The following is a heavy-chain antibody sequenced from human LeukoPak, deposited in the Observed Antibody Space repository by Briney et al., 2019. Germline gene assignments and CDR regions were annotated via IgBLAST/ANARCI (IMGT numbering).Heavy chain of an antibody. CDR1: GGSISSYY. J-gene: IGHJ4*02. Sequence: SETLSLTCTVSGGSISSYYWSWIRQPPGKGLDWIGYIYYSGSTNYNPSLKSRVTISVDTSKNQFSLKLSSVTAADTAVYYCASAAYYDFWGGYFGYWGQGTLVTVSS. D-gene: IGHD3-3*01. CDR2: IYYSGST. V-gene: IGHV4-59*01. CDR3: ASAAYYDFWGGYFGY.